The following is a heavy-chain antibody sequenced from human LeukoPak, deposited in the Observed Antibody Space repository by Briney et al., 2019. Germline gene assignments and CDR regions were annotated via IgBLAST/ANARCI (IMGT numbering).Heavy chain of an antibody. Sequence: GGSLRLSCAASGFIVSTNYMNWVRQAPGKGLEWVSVLYSGGSTDYADSVRGRFTISRDNSKNTLHLQMNSLRAEDTAVYYCARADMDVWGKGTTVTVSS. CDR3: ARADMDV. J-gene: IGHJ6*03. CDR2: LYSGGST. V-gene: IGHV3-66*02. CDR1: GFIVSTNY.